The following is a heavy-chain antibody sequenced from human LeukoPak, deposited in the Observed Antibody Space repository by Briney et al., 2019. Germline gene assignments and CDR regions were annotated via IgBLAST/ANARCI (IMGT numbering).Heavy chain of an antibody. V-gene: IGHV4-34*01. J-gene: IGHJ5*02. CDR3: ARGHRSSSWYSGNNWFDP. D-gene: IGHD6-13*01. CDR1: GGSFSGYY. CDR2: INRSGST. Sequence: SETLSLTCAVYGGSFSGYYWSWIRQLPGKGLEWIGEINRSGSTNYNPSLKSRVTISVDTSKNQFSLKLSSVTAADTAVYYCARGHRSSSWYSGNNWFDPWGQGTLVTVSS.